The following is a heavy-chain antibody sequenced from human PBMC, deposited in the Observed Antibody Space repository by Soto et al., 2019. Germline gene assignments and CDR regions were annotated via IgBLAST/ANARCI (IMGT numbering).Heavy chain of an antibody. CDR2: ITYDGRNE. J-gene: IGHJ4*02. V-gene: IGHV3-30*04. CDR3: SYYGDYGTTLHFDY. CDR1: GFTFSTYA. D-gene: IGHD4-17*01. Sequence: PGGSLRLSCAASGFTFSTYAMHWVRQAPGKGLEWVAVITYDGRNEHYADSVKGRFTISRDNAKNSLYLQMNSLRAEDTAVYYCSYYGDYGTTLHFDYWGQGTLATVSS.